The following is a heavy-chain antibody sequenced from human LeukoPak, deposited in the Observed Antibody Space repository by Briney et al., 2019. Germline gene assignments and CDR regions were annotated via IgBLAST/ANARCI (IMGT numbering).Heavy chain of an antibody. CDR3: ARGKTTSGMSAGY. J-gene: IGHJ4*02. CDR2: INQDGSEK. V-gene: IGHV3-7*01. CDR1: GFTFSSYW. D-gene: IGHD1-1*01. Sequence: SGGSLRLSCAASGFTFSSYWMSWVRQAPGEGPEWVVNINQDGSEKYYVDSVKGRFTISRDNAKNSLSLQMNSLRAEDTAVYYCARGKTTSGMSAGYWGQGTLVTVSP.